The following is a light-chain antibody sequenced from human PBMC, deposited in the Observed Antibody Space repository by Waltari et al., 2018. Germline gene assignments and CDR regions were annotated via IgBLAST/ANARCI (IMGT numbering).Light chain of an antibody. Sequence: SYELTQPPSVSVSPGQTATIPCSGDVLPNQHAYWYQQKPGQAPVLVMKKDTERPSGIPWGFSGSRSGGNIAFDISGIQAKRGAYYYLQSANRRCSYPWVFRRRAKLTVL. CDR3: QSANRRCSYPWV. CDR1: VLPNQH. J-gene: IGLJ3*02. V-gene: IGLV3-25*02. CDR2: KDT.